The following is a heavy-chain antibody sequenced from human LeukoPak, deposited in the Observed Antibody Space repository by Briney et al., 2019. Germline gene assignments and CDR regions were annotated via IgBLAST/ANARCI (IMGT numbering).Heavy chain of an antibody. D-gene: IGHD1-14*01. J-gene: IGHJ5*02. CDR1: VDSISSSSYY. Sequence: PSETLSLTCTVSVDSISSSSYYWGWIRQPAGKGLERIERIYTSGSTNYTPSLKSRVTMSVDTSKNQFSLKLSSVTAADTAVYYCARDKGTPTKGKPYNWFDPWGQGTLVTVSS. CDR3: ARDKGTPTKGKPYNWFDP. CDR2: IYTSGST. V-gene: IGHV4-61*02.